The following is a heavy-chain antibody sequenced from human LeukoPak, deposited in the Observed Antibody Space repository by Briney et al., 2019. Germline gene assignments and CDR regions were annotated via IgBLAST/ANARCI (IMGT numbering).Heavy chain of an antibody. CDR2: IKYDGIEK. D-gene: IGHD2-15*01. J-gene: IGHJ6*03. V-gene: IGHV3-7*01. Sequence: GGSLRLSCAASGFSFSVSWMSWVRQAPGKGLEWVANIKYDGIEKYYVDSVKGRFAISRDNAKNSLYLQMNSLTAEDTAVYYCCFQGFYYYYMDVWGKGTTVTISS. CDR1: GFSFSVSW. CDR3: CFQGFYYYYMDV.